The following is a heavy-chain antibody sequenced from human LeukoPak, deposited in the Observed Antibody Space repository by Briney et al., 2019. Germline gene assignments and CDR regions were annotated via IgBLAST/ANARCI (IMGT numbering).Heavy chain of an antibody. J-gene: IGHJ4*02. V-gene: IGHV3-30-3*01. CDR3: ARTTTPHYYGSGSYALGY. D-gene: IGHD3-10*01. CDR2: ISYDGSNK. Sequence: GGSLRLSCAASGFTFSTYAMHWVRQGPGKGLEWVAVISYDGSNKFYADSVKGRFTISRDNSKNTLYLQMSSLGAEDTAVYYCARTTTPHYYGSGSYALGYWGQGTLVTVPS. CDR1: GFTFSTYA.